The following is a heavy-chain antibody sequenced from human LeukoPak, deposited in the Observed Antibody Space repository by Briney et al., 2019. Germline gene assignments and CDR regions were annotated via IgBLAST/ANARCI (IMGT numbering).Heavy chain of an antibody. CDR3: ARARGIVGAEYGY. CDR1: GFTFSSYS. D-gene: IGHD1-26*01. J-gene: IGHJ4*02. CDR2: ISSCSSYI. Sequence: PGGSLRLSCAASGFTFSSYSMNWVRQAPGKGLEWVSSISSCSSYIYYADSVKGRFTISRDNAKNSLYLQMNSLRAEDTAVYYCARARGIVGAEYGYWGQGTLVTVSS. V-gene: IGHV3-21*01.